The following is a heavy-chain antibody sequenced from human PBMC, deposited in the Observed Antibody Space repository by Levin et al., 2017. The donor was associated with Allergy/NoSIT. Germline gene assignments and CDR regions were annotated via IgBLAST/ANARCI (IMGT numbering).Heavy chain of an antibody. Sequence: GGSLRLSCAASGFTFDDYAMHWVRQAPGKGLEWVSGISWNSGSIGYADSVKGRFTISRDNAKNSLYLQMNSLRTEDTALYYCARDNIGSPDAFDVWGQGTMVIVSS. CDR1: GFTFDDYA. V-gene: IGHV3-9*01. D-gene: IGHD1-26*01. CDR3: ARDNIGSPDAFDV. J-gene: IGHJ3*01. CDR2: ISWNSGSI.